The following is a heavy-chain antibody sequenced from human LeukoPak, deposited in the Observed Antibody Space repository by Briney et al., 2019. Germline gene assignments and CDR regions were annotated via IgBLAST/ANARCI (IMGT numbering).Heavy chain of an antibody. V-gene: IGHV1-46*01. CDR1: GYTFTSYY. CDR2: INPTGGST. J-gene: IGHJ4*02. Sequence: GASVKVSCKASGYTFTSYYMHWVRQAPGQGLEWMGLINPTGGSTGYAQKFQGRVTMTRDTSTSTVYMELSSLRSEDTVVYYCARSDSSGYPDYWGQGTLVTVSS. CDR3: ARSDSSGYPDY. D-gene: IGHD3-22*01.